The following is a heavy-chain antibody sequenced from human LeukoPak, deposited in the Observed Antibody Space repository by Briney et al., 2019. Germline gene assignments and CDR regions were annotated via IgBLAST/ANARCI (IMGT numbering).Heavy chain of an antibody. CDR3: ARDAPIAVAATPQFWFDP. CDR2: ISYDGSNK. CDR1: GFTFSSYA. D-gene: IGHD6-19*01. J-gene: IGHJ5*02. Sequence: GGSLRLSCAASGFTFSSYAMHWVRQAPGKGLEWVAVISYDGSNKYYADSVKGRFTISRDNSKNTLYLQMNSLRAEDTAVYYCARDAPIAVAATPQFWFDPWGQGTLVTVSS. V-gene: IGHV3-30-3*01.